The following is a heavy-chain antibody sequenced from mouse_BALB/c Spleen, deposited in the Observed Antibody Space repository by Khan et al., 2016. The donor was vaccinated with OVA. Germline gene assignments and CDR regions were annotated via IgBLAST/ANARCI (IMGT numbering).Heavy chain of an antibody. Sequence: EVELVESGGGLVKPGGSLKLSCAASGFTFRDYYMYWVRQTPEKRLEWVATISDGGSYTYYPESVKGRVTITRDNAKNKLYLHMSSLKSEDTAMYCCARGGYGGFAYWGQGTLVTVSA. CDR2: ISDGGSYT. V-gene: IGHV5-4*02. CDR1: GFTFRDYY. J-gene: IGHJ3*01. D-gene: IGHD1-1*02. CDR3: ARGGYGGFAY.